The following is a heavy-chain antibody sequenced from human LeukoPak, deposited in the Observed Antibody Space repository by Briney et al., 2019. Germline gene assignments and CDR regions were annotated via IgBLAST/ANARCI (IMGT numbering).Heavy chain of an antibody. Sequence: PGGSLRLSCAASGFTFSSYAMSWVRQAPGKGLARVSTISGGSGSTYCADSVKGRFTISRDNSKNTLYLQMNSLRDEDTAVYYCTRDRRYGGMDVWGQGTTVTVSS. D-gene: IGHD3-10*01. V-gene: IGHV3-23*01. CDR3: TRDRRYGGMDV. CDR1: GFTFSSYA. J-gene: IGHJ6*02. CDR2: ISGGSGST.